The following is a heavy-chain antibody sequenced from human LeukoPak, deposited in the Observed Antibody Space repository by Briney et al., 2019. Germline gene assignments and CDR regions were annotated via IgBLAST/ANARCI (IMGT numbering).Heavy chain of an antibody. Sequence: ASVKVSCKTSGGTFSAPAITWFRQAPGQGLDWMERIIPVLNITTYAQKFQGSVTITADTSTSTVYMELSSLRSEETAVYYCARDQGLTAPPPYGLDVWGQGTTVIVSS. D-gene: IGHD5-18*01. CDR2: IIPVLNIT. J-gene: IGHJ6*02. CDR1: GGTFSAPA. V-gene: IGHV1-69*04. CDR3: ARDQGLTAPPPYGLDV.